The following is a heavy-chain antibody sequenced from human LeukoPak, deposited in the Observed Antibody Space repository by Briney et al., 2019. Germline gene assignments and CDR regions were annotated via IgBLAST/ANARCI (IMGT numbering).Heavy chain of an antibody. J-gene: IGHJ4*02. CDR2: IYPGDSDV. D-gene: IGHD3-16*01. CDR3: ARHGVYVSDGGRLDY. V-gene: IGHV5-51*01. CDR1: GYNFTYYW. Sequence: GESLKISCKGSGYNFTYYWIGWVRQMPGKGLEWMGIIYPGDSDVRYSPSFQGQVTISADKSISTAYLQWSSLKASDTAMYYCARHGVYVSDGGRLDYWGQGTLVTVSS.